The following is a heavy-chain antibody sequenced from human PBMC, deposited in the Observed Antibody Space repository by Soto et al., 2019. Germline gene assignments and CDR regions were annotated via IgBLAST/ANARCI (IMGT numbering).Heavy chain of an antibody. CDR2: ISYDGSNK. CDR3: AKSARYCSGGSCFYYYYGMDV. V-gene: IGHV3-30*18. J-gene: IGHJ6*02. Sequence: GGSLRLSCAASGFTFSSYGMHWVRQAPGKGLEWVAVISYDGSNKYYADSVKGRFTISRDNSKNTLYLQMNSLRAEDTAVYYCAKSARYCSGGSCFYYYYGMDVWSQGTTVTVSS. CDR1: GFTFSSYG. D-gene: IGHD2-15*01.